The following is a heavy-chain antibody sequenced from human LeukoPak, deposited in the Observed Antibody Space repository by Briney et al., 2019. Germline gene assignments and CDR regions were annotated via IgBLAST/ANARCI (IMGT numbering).Heavy chain of an antibody. V-gene: IGHV1-2*02. CDR3: AITAYSEI. J-gene: IGHJ4*02. Sequence: ASVTVSCKASGYSFTAYLMHWVRQAPGQGLEWMGWINPNTGGTNYAQKFQGRVTMTRDTSISTAYMELSRLRSDDTAVYYCAITAYSEIWGQGTLVTVSS. D-gene: IGHD6-13*01. CDR2: INPNTGGT. CDR1: GYSFTAYL.